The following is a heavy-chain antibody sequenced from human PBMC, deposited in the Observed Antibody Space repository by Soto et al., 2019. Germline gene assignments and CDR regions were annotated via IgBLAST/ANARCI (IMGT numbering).Heavy chain of an antibody. CDR2: IYYSGST. Sequence: PSETLSLTCTVSGGSISSYYWSWIRQPPGKGLELIGYIYYSGSTNYNPSLKSRVTISVDTSKNQFSLKLSSVTAADTAVYYCARALYSYGPKFDPWGQGTLVTVSS. CDR1: GGSISSYY. CDR3: ARALYSYGPKFDP. V-gene: IGHV4-59*01. D-gene: IGHD5-18*01. J-gene: IGHJ5*02.